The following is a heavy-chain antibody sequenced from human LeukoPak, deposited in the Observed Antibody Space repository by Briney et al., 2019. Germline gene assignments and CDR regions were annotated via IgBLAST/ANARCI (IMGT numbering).Heavy chain of an antibody. D-gene: IGHD5-24*01. CDR2: INHSGST. CDR1: GGSFSGYY. V-gene: IGHV4-34*01. CDR3: AGAPVEMATDFDY. J-gene: IGHJ4*02. Sequence: PSETLSLTCAVYGGSFSGYYWSWIRQPPGKGLEWIGEINHSGSTNYNPSLKSRVTISVDTSKNQFSLKLSSVTAADTAVYYCAGAPVEMATDFDYWGQGTLVTVSS.